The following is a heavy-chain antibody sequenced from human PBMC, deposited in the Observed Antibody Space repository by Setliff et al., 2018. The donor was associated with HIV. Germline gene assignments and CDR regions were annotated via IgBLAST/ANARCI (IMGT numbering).Heavy chain of an antibody. J-gene: IGHJ4*02. CDR2: IYYSGGT. CDR3: ARREYSSSSPPFDY. V-gene: IGHV4-39*01. Sequence: SETLSLTCTVSGGSISSRSYYWGWIRQPPGKGLEWIGTIYYSGGTYYKSSLKSRLIISLDTSKNQFSLNLRSVTAADTAVYYCARREYSSSSPPFDYWGQGTLVTVSS. D-gene: IGHD6-6*01. CDR1: GGSISSRSYY.